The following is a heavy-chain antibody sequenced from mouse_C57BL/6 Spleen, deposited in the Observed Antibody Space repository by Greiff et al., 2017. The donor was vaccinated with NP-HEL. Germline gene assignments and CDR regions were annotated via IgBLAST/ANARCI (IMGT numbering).Heavy chain of an antibody. Sequence: EVQRVESGGGLVKPGGSLKLSCAASGFTFSSYAMSWVRQTPEKRLEWVATISDGGSYTYYPDNVQGRFTISSDNAKNNLYLQMSHLKSEDTAMYYCARVKDYYGSSEYFDVWGTGTTVTVSS. J-gene: IGHJ1*03. CDR1: GFTFSSYA. D-gene: IGHD1-1*01. V-gene: IGHV5-4*01. CDR2: ISDGGSYT. CDR3: ARVKDYYGSSEYFDV.